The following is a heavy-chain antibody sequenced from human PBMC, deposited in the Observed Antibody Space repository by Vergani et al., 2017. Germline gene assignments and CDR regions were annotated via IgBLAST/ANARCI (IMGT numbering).Heavy chain of an antibody. V-gene: IGHV3-9*01. CDR2: ISWNSGAV. Sequence: EVDLVESGGGLAQPGGSLRLSCEASGITFWKFGMHWVRQGPGKGLEWVSGISWNSGAVDYADSVRGQFTISRDNAKNSLFLEMNSLRFEDTALYYCVKDISASGNYWYFDLWGRGTLVTVSS. CDR1: GITFWKFG. D-gene: IGHD6-13*01. CDR3: VKDISASGNYWYFDL. J-gene: IGHJ2*01.